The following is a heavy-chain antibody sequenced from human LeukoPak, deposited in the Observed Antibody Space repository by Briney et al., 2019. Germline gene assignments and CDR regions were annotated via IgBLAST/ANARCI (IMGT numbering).Heavy chain of an antibody. J-gene: IGHJ3*02. CDR3: ARDHRDGYNAGDTFDI. D-gene: IGHD5-24*01. V-gene: IGHV3-48*03. CDR1: GFSISSYW. Sequence: GGSLRLSCAASGFSISSYWMTWVRQAPGKGLEWISYISSSGTTIYYADSVKGRFTISRDNAKNSLYLQMNSLRAEDTAVYYCARDHRDGYNAGDTFDIWGQGTMVTVSS. CDR2: ISSSGTTI.